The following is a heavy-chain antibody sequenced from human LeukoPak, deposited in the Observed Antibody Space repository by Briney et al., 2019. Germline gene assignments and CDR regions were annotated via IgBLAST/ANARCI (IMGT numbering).Heavy chain of an antibody. CDR2: INPNSGGT. Sequence: ASVKVSCKASGYTFTGYYMHWVRQAPGQGLEWMGWINPNSGGTNYAQKFQGRVTMTRDTSISTAYMELSRLRSDDTAVYYCARGDHYLRITIFGVVIICLYFYYYMDVWGKGTTVTVSS. V-gene: IGHV1-2*02. D-gene: IGHD3-3*01. CDR3: ARGDHYLRITIFGVVIICLYFYYYMDV. J-gene: IGHJ6*03. CDR1: GYTFTGYY.